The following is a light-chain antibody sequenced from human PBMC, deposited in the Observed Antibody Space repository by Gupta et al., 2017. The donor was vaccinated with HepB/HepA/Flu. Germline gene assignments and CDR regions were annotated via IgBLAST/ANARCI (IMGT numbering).Light chain of an antibody. CDR2: GAS. CDR3: QQYCVSPYT. V-gene: IGKV3-20*01. CDR1: QSVSSSS. J-gene: IGKJ2*01. Sequence: EIVLTQSPGTVSLSPGERTTLSCRASQSVSSSSLAWYQQKPGQAPRLLIYGASSRASGILDRFSGSGSGTDFTLTISRLEPEDFAVYYCQQYCVSPYTFGQGTKLEIK.